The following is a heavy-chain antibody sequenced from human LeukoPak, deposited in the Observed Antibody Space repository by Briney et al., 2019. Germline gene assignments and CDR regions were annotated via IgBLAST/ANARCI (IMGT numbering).Heavy chain of an antibody. V-gene: IGHV5-51*01. CDR3: ARHPIAAGGAYNWFDP. CDR1: GYTFISYW. CDR2: IYPRDSNT. Sequence: GESLQISCKASGYTFISYWIAWVRQMPGKGLEWMGIIYPRDSNTIYSPSFQGQVTISVDTSINTAYLQWISLKASDTAMYYCARHPIAAGGAYNWFDPWGQGTLVTVSS. J-gene: IGHJ5*02. D-gene: IGHD6-13*01.